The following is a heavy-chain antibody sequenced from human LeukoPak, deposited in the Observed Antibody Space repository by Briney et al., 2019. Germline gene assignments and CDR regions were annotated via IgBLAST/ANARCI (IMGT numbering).Heavy chain of an antibody. D-gene: IGHD5-18*01. CDR1: GFTFDDYA. CDR3: AKVDTAMVTGAFDI. CDR2: ISWNSGSI. V-gene: IGHV3-9*03. Sequence: GGSLRLSCAASGFTFDDYAMHWVRQAPGKGLEWASGISWNSGSIGYADSVKGRFTISRDNAKNSLYLQMNSLRAEDMALYYCAKVDTAMVTGAFDIWGQGTLVTVSS. J-gene: IGHJ3*02.